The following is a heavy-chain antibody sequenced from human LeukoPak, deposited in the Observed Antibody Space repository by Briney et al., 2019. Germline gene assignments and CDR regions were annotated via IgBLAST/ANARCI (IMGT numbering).Heavy chain of an antibody. CDR2: ISNSGSHI. CDR1: GFTFSSYS. J-gene: IGHJ6*02. Sequence: TGGSLRLSCAASGFTFSSYSMNWVRQAPGKGLEWVSSISNSGSHIYYADSVKGRFTISRDNAKNSLYLQMNSLRVEDTAVYYCARDRETAMVSDYSYGMDVWGQGTTVTVS. CDR3: ARDRETAMVSDYSYGMDV. V-gene: IGHV3-21*01. D-gene: IGHD5-18*01.